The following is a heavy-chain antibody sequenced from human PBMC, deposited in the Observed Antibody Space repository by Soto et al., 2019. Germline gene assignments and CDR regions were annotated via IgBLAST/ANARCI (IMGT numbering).Heavy chain of an antibody. D-gene: IGHD3-22*01. Sequence: QVQLQESGPGLVKPSQTLSLTCTVSGGSISSGGYYWSWIRQHPGKGLEWIGYIYYSGSTYYNPSLKSRVSISVDTSKNQFSLKLSSVTAADTAVYYCARGHHSSGYCFDYWGQGTLVTVSS. V-gene: IGHV4-31*03. CDR1: GGSISSGGYY. CDR3: ARGHHSSGYCFDY. J-gene: IGHJ4*02. CDR2: IYYSGST.